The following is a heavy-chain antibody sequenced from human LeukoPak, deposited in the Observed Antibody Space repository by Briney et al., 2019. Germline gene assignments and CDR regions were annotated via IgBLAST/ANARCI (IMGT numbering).Heavy chain of an antibody. D-gene: IGHD2-15*01. CDR1: GYSFASYW. CDR3: ARLCFGGSCEPAFDF. Sequence: GASLQISCKGSGYSFASYWIAWVRPLPGKGLEWMGSIYPGDAETRYSPSFQGQVTISADRSITTAHLQWSSLKASDTAMYFCARLCFGGSCEPAFDFWGQGTMVIVSS. CDR2: IYPGDAET. J-gene: IGHJ3*01. V-gene: IGHV5-51*01.